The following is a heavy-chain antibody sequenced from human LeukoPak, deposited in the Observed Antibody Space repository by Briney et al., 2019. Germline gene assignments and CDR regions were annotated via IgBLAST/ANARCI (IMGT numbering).Heavy chain of an antibody. CDR2: ISAYNGNT. J-gene: IGHJ3*02. CDR3: ARAQSRTHWDGFDI. V-gene: IGHV1-18*01. CDR1: GYTFTSYG. Sequence: ASVKVSCKASGYTFTSYGISWVRQAPGQGLEWMGWISAYNGNTYYSQHVQGRVTMTADTSTSTAYMELRSLTSDDTAVYYCARAQSRTHWDGFDIWGQGTMVTLPS. D-gene: IGHD5-24*01.